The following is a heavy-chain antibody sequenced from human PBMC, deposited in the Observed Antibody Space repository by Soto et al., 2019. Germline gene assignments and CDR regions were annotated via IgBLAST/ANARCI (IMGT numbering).Heavy chain of an antibody. J-gene: IGHJ4*02. CDR3: ASEFLGYCSGGSCPFDY. V-gene: IGHV1-3*01. CDR1: GYTFTSYA. D-gene: IGHD2-15*01. Sequence: QVQLVQSGAEVKKPGASVKVSCKASGYTFTSYAMHWVRQAPGQRLEWMGWINAGNGNTKYSQKFQGRVTITRDTSGRTAYLELSSLRSEDTAVYYCASEFLGYCSGGSCPFDYWGQGTLVTVSS. CDR2: INAGNGNT.